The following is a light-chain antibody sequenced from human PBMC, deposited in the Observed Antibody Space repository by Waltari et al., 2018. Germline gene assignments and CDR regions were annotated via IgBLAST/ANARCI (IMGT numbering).Light chain of an antibody. CDR2: ANN. V-gene: IGLV1-44*01. J-gene: IGLJ3*02. Sequence: QSVVTQPPSASGTPGQRVTLSCSGSSSNIGRDIVNWYQQFPGTAPKLLIYANNQRPSGVPGRFSASRSGTSASLVISGLQSEDEADYYCATWDASLDTWVFGGGTKVTVL. CDR3: ATWDASLDTWV. CDR1: SSNIGRDI.